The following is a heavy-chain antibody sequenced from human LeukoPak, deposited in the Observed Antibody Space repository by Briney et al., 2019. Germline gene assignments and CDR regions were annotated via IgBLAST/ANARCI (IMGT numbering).Heavy chain of an antibody. Sequence: GGSLRLSCAASGFTFSSYAMNWVRQAPGKGLEWVSHISGSGISTYYADSVKGRFTISRDNAKNSLYLQMNSLRAEDTAVYYCARESYSSGYYYDYWGQGTLVTVSS. CDR2: ISGSGIST. CDR3: ARESYSSGYYYDY. V-gene: IGHV3-48*04. D-gene: IGHD3-22*01. J-gene: IGHJ4*02. CDR1: GFTFSSYA.